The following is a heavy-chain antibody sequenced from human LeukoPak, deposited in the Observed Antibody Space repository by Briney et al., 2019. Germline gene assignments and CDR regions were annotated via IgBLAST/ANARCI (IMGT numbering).Heavy chain of an antibody. CDR1: GFTFSSYS. CDR3: ARDKLRFYFDY. Sequence: GGSVRLSCAASGFTFSSYSMNWARQAPGKGLEWVSSISSSSSYIYYADSVKGRFTISRDNAKNSLYLQMNSLRAEDTAVYYCARDKLRFYFDYWHQGNAATVSS. D-gene: IGHD5-18*01. V-gene: IGHV3-21*01. J-gene: IGHJ4*02. CDR2: ISSSSSYI.